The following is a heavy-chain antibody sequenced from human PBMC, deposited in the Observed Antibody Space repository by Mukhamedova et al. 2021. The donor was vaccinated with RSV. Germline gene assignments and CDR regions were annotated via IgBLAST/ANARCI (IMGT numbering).Heavy chain of an antibody. CDR3: TGGRDYYYDY. Sequence: GFTFSSYAMRWVRQAPGKGLEWVSGISGGGGSTYYADSVKGRFTISRDNSKDTLYLQMNSLRAEDTAVYYCTGGRDYYYDYWGQG. V-gene: IGHV3-23*01. CDR1: GFTFSSYA. J-gene: IGHJ4*02. CDR2: ISGGGGST. D-gene: IGHD3-10*01.